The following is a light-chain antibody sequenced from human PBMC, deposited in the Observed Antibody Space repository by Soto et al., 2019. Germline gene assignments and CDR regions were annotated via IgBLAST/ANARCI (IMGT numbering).Light chain of an antibody. CDR3: SSFIGSGALL. V-gene: IGLV2-14*03. Sequence: QSALTQPASVSGSPGQSITISCTGTSNDVGGYNYVSWYQQHPDKPPKLIIYDVSYRPSGVSDRFSGSKSGNTASLTISGLQAEDEADYYCSSFIGSGALLFGGGTKLTVL. J-gene: IGLJ2*01. CDR1: SNDVGGYNY. CDR2: DVS.